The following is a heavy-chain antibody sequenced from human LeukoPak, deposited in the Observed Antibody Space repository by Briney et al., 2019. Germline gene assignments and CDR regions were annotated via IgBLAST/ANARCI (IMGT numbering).Heavy chain of an antibody. CDR2: INTDGSST. CDR3: ARVIAAPPFDY. CDR1: GFTFSSYW. D-gene: IGHD6-6*01. J-gene: IGHJ4*02. V-gene: IGHV3-74*01. Sequence: GGSLRLSCAASGFTFSSYWMHWVRQAPGKGLVWVSRINTDGSSTIYADSVKGRFTISRDNAKNTLYLQMNSLRAEDTAVYYCARVIAAPPFDYWGQGTLVTVSS.